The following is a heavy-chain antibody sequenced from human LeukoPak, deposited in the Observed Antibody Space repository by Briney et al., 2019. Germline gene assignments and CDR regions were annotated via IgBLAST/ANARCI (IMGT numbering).Heavy chain of an antibody. D-gene: IGHD3-10*01. CDR2: IYTSRST. V-gene: IGHV4-4*07. J-gene: IGHJ6*02. Sequence: PSETLSLTCTVSGGSISSYYWSWIRQPAGKGLEWIGRIYTSRSTNYNPSLKSRVTMSVDTSKNQFSLKLSSVTAADTAVYYCATTMVRGASYYYGMDVWGQGTTVTVSS. CDR1: GGSISSYY. CDR3: ATTMVRGASYYYGMDV.